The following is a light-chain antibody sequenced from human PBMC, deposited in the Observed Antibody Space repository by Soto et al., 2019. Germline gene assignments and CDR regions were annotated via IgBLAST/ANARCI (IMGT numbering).Light chain of an antibody. CDR2: DVS. CDR1: SSDVGRYNF. Sequence: QSALTQPASVYGSPVQSITISCNGTSSDVGRYNFVSWYQQNPGKAPKRMISDVSNRPSGISNRVSGSKSGNTASLTISGIQAEDDAEYYCSSYTRGSTRVFGTGTTLTVL. J-gene: IGLJ1*01. V-gene: IGLV2-14*01. CDR3: SSYTRGSTRV.